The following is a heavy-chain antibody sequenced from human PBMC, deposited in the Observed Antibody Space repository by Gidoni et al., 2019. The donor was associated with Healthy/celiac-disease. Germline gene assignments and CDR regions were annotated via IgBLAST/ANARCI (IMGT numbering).Heavy chain of an antibody. Sequence: QVQLQQSGPGLVKPSQTLSLTCAISGDSVSSNRAAWNWIRQSPSRGLEWLGRTYYRSKWYNDYAVSVKSRITINPDTSKNQFSLQLNSVTPEDTAVYYCAREPIHYYDSSGYFNWFDPWGQGTLVTVSS. D-gene: IGHD3-22*01. CDR3: AREPIHYYDSSGYFNWFDP. V-gene: IGHV6-1*01. J-gene: IGHJ5*02. CDR2: TYYRSKWYN. CDR1: GDSVSSNRAA.